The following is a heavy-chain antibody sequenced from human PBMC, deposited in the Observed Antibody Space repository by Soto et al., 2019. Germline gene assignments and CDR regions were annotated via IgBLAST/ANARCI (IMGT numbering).Heavy chain of an antibody. J-gene: IGHJ1*01. V-gene: IGHV1-69*04. CDR3: ARDPSSVVVVAATGPQEYFQH. Sequence: GASVKVSCKASGGTFSSYTISWVRQAPGQGLEWMGRIIPILGIANYAQKFQGRVTITADKSTSTAYMELSSLRSEDTAVYYCARDPSSVVVVAATGPQEYFQHWGQGTLVTVSS. CDR1: GGTFSSYT. CDR2: IIPILGIA. D-gene: IGHD2-15*01.